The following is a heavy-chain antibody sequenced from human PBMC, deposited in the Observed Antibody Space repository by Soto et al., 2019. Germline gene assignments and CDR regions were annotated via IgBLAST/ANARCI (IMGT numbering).Heavy chain of an antibody. CDR1: RGSIGNGDGY. CDR3: ARDPMPDYYYYGMDV. Sequence: ASATQSLTRPVSRGSIGNGDGYLRWVRQSPGRGLEWIGYIYYSGSAYYNPSLKSRVSISIDTTKNQFSLRLRSVTAADTAVYYCARDPMPDYYYYGMDVWGQGTTVTVSS. J-gene: IGHJ6*02. CDR2: IYYSGSA. V-gene: IGHV4-30-4*01. D-gene: IGHD2-2*01.